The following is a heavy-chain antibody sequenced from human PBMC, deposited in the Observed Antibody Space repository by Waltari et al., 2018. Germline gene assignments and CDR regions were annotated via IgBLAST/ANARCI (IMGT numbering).Heavy chain of an antibody. CDR2: ISASNGDT. Sequence: QIRLEESGAEVKKPGASVKVSCQASGHTSTAYGISWVRQAPGEGLEWMGWISASNGDTKYAQKFQDRVTMTTDASTSTVYMELRSLRSDDTAVYYCAREHRYYFDTHTLYFDLWGRGTLVTVSS. J-gene: IGHJ2*01. V-gene: IGHV1-18*01. CDR1: GHTSTAYG. CDR3: AREHRYYFDTHTLYFDL. D-gene: IGHD3-9*01.